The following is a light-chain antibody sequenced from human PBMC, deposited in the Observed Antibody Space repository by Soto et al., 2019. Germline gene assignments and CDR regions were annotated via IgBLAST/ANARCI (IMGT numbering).Light chain of an antibody. CDR2: ANS. Sequence: QSVLTQPPSVSGAPGQRVTISCTGSSSNIGAGYDVHWYQQLPGRATKLLIYANSNRPSGVPERLSGSRSGTSASLAITGLQAEDEADYSCQSYDNSLGGFYVFGTGTKVTVL. V-gene: IGLV1-40*01. CDR3: QSYDNSLGGFYV. J-gene: IGLJ1*01. CDR1: SSNIGAGYD.